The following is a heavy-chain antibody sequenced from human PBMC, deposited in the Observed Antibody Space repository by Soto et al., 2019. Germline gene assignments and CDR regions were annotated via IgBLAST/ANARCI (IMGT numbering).Heavy chain of an antibody. Sequence: QVQLQQWGAGLLKPSETLSLTCTVSGGSFSDNSWSWIRQSPGKGLQWIGEIKQNGNTDYTPSLKSRVTISTDTSNNQLSLTMTSVTAADTAVYYCARIRRLFYASGNYYPGVFEYWGQGTLVTVSS. CDR3: ARIRRLFYASGNYYPGVFEY. CDR2: IKQNGNT. J-gene: IGHJ4*02. D-gene: IGHD3-10*01. CDR1: GGSFSDNS. V-gene: IGHV4-34*01.